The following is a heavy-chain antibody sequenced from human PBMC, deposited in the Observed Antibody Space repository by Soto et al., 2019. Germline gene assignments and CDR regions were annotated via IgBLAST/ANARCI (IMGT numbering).Heavy chain of an antibody. CDR1: GYTFTSYA. CDR2: INAGNGNT. D-gene: IGHD2-21*02. J-gene: IGHJ4*02. V-gene: IGHV1-3*01. CDR3: ARSIVVVTALDY. Sequence: QVQLVQSGAEVKKPGASVKVSCKASGYTFTSYAMHWVRQAPGQRLEWMGWINAGNGNTKYSQKFQGRVTITRDTSASTADTELSSLRSEDTAVYYCARSIVVVTALDYWGQGTLVTVSS.